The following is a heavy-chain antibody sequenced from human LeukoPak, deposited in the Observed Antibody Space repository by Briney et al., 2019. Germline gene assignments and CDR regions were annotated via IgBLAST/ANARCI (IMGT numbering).Heavy chain of an antibody. CDR3: ARGRVRIVVVPAARYYYYGMDV. D-gene: IGHD2-2*01. V-gene: IGHV4-34*01. J-gene: IGHJ6*02. CDR1: GGSFSGYY. Sequence: SETLSLTCAVYGGSFSGYYWGWIRQPPGEGVGWVGGIYHSGNTNSNPSLKSRVTISVDTSKNQFSLKLSSVTAADTAVYYCARGRVRIVVVPAARYYYYGMDVWGQGTTVTVSS. CDR2: IYHSGNT.